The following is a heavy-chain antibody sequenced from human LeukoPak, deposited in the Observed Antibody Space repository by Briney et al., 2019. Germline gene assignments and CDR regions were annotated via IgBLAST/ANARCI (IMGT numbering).Heavy chain of an antibody. CDR1: GGSFSAYS. V-gene: IGHV4-34*01. Sequence: PSETLPLTCAAYGGSFSAYSWSWLRQPPGKGPEWIGEVNESGGTNINPSLRSRVILSVDTSMNQFSLKLISVTAADTGVYYCARGQGATVPKVGKNWFDPWGHGTRVIVSP. J-gene: IGHJ5*02. CDR3: ARGQGATVPKVGKNWFDP. CDR2: VNESGGT. D-gene: IGHD1-26*01.